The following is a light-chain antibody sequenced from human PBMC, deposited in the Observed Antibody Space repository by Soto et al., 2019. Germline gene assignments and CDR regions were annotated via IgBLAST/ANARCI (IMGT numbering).Light chain of an antibody. Sequence: IHMTESPSSLAASVGCICTITFRASQYISTYLNWHHQKPGKAPKVLIYGASNLQSGVPSRFSGSGSGTDFTLTISSLQPEDFATYYCQQSFSTSLTFGGGTKVDIK. CDR1: QYISTY. V-gene: IGKV1-39*01. CDR2: GAS. J-gene: IGKJ4*01. CDR3: QQSFSTSLT.